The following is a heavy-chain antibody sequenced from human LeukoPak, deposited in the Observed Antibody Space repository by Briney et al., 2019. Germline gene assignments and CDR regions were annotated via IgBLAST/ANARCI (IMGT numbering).Heavy chain of an antibody. CDR3: ARLEGAPYYYYMDV. Sequence: ASVKVSCKASGYTFTDYYMHWVRQAPGQGLEWMGWINPNSGGTNYAQKFQGRVTMTRDTSISTAYMELSRLRSDDTAVYYCARLEGAPYYYYMDVWGKGTTVTVSS. CDR1: GYTFTDYY. J-gene: IGHJ6*03. D-gene: IGHD4/OR15-4a*01. V-gene: IGHV1-2*02. CDR2: INPNSGGT.